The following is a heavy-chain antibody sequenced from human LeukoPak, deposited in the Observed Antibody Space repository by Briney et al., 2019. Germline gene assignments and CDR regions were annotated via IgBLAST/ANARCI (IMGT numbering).Heavy chain of an antibody. CDR2: IIPIFGIA. V-gene: IGHV1-69*04. Sequence: SVKVSCKASGGTFSSYGISWVRQAPGQGLEWMGRIIPIFGIANYAQKFQGRVTITADKSTSTAHMELSSLRSEDTAVYYCARDRGVTAIPFSFDYWGQGTLVTVSS. D-gene: IGHD2-21*02. CDR1: GGTFSSYG. J-gene: IGHJ4*02. CDR3: ARDRGVTAIPFSFDY.